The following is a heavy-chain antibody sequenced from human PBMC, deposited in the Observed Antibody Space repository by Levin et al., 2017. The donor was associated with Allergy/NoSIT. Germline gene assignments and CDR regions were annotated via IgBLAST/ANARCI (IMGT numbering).Heavy chain of an antibody. Sequence: PGGSLRLSCAASGFTFSSYGMHWVRQAPGKGLEWVAVISYDGSNKYYADSVKGRFTISRDNSKNTLYLQMNSLRAEDTAVYYCAKDRQYSRPNYGMDGWGQGTTVTVSS. J-gene: IGHJ6*02. D-gene: IGHD6-6*01. CDR1: GFTFSSYG. CDR2: ISYDGSNK. V-gene: IGHV3-30*18. CDR3: AKDRQYSRPNYGMDG.